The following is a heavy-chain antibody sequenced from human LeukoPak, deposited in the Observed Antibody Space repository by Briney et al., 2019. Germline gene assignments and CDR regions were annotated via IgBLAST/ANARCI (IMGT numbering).Heavy chain of an antibody. Sequence: PSETLSLTCTVSGGSISSSSYYWGSIRHPPGKGLEWIGSIYYSGSTYYNTSLKSRVTISVDTSKNQFSLKLSSVTAADTAVYYCARRMGVGLPFDYWGQGTLVTVSS. CDR3: ARRMGVGLPFDY. V-gene: IGHV4-39*07. CDR1: GGSISSSSYY. CDR2: IYYSGST. D-gene: IGHD2-15*01. J-gene: IGHJ4*02.